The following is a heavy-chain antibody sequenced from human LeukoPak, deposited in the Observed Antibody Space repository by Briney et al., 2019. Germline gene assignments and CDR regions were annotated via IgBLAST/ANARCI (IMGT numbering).Heavy chain of an antibody. Sequence: SETLSLTCTVSGGSISSYYWSGIRQPPGKGLEWIGYIYYSGSTNYNPSLKSRVTISVDTSKNQFSLKLSSVTAADTAVYYCARESMVNGMDVWGQGTTVTVSS. CDR1: GGSISSYY. V-gene: IGHV4-59*12. CDR2: IYYSGST. D-gene: IGHD3-10*01. J-gene: IGHJ6*02. CDR3: ARESMVNGMDV.